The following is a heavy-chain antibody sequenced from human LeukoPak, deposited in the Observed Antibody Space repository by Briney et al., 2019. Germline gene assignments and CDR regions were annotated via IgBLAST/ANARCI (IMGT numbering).Heavy chain of an antibody. CDR3: AKATMIVVVTYPYYFDY. CDR1: GFTFSDYY. V-gene: IGHV3-23*01. Sequence: GGSLRLSCAASGFTFSDYYMSWIRQAPGKGLEWVSAISGSGGSTYYADSVKGRFTISRDNSKNTLYLQMNSLRAEDTAVYYCAKATMIVVVTYPYYFDYWGQGTLVTVSS. D-gene: IGHD3-22*01. CDR2: ISGSGGST. J-gene: IGHJ4*02.